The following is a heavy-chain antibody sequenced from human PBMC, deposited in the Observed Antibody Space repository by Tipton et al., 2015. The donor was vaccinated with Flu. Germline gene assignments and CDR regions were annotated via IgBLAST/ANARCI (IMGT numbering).Heavy chain of an antibody. Sequence: TLSLTCAVSTYSIRSGYYWGWIRQAPGKGLEWIGTIYHSGTTFYNPSLKSRVTISVDTSKNQFSLKLSSVTAADTAVYYCARDNREDFWSGYYYNYFDPWGQGTLVAVSS. CDR3: ARDNREDFWSGYYYNYFDP. CDR1: TYSIRSGYY. V-gene: IGHV4-38-2*02. D-gene: IGHD3-3*01. CDR2: IYHSGTT. J-gene: IGHJ5*02.